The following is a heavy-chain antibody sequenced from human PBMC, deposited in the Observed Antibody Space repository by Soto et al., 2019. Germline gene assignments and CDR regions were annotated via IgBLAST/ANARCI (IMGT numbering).Heavy chain of an antibody. Sequence: GESLKISCKGSGYSFVSYYIAWVRQMPGKGLEWMGIIYPDNSDTTYSPAFQGQVTISADTSITTAYLQWSSLKASDTAIYYCARPSSPYNFYGMDVWGQGTTVTVSS. J-gene: IGHJ6*02. CDR1: GYSFVSYY. CDR2: IYPDNSDT. CDR3: ARPSSPYNFYGMDV. V-gene: IGHV5-51*01.